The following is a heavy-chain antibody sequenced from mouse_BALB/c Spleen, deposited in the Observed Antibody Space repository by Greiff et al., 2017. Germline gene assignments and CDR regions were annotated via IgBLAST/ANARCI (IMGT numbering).Heavy chain of an antibody. V-gene: IGHV2-9*02. CDR3: ARVYGSPYAMDY. CDR2: IWAGGST. J-gene: IGHJ4*01. Sequence: VKLQESGPGLVAPSQSLSITCTVSGFSLTSYGVHWVRQPPGKGLEWLGVIWAGGSTNYNSALMSRLSISKDNSKSQVFLKMNSLQTDDTAMYYCARVYGSPYAMDYWGQGTSVTVSS. CDR1: GFSLTSYG. D-gene: IGHD1-1*01.